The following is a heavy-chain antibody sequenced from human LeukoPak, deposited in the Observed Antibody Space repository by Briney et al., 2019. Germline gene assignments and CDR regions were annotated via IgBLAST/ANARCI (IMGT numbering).Heavy chain of an antibody. V-gene: IGHV3-21*01. CDR2: ISGSSTYI. CDR1: GLTFSSYS. D-gene: IGHD3-10*01. Sequence: PGGSLRLSCAASGLTFSSYSMNWVRQAPGKGLEWVSSISGSSTYIYYADSLKGRFTISRDNAKNSLYLQMNSLSAEDTAVYYCARDHTTMVRGVPNYWGQGTLVTVSS. CDR3: ARDHTTMVRGVPNY. J-gene: IGHJ4*02.